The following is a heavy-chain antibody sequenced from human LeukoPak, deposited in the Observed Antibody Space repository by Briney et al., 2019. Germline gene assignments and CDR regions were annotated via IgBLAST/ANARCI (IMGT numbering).Heavy chain of an antibody. V-gene: IGHV3-49*04. CDR3: TRDKGTGYSRY. CDR2: IRSKAYGGTT. J-gene: IGHJ4*02. CDR1: GFTFTKFG. D-gene: IGHD6-13*01. Sequence: GGSLRLSCAASGFTFTKFGIHWVRQAPGKGLEWVGFIRSKAYGGTTEYAASVKGRFTISRDDSKSIAYLQMNSLKTEDTAVYYCTRDKGTGYSRYWGQGTLVTVSS.